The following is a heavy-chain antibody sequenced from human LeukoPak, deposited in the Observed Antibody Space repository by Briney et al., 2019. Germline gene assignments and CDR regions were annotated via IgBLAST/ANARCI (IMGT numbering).Heavy chain of an antibody. CDR2: LSFDGSDK. Sequence: PGGSLRLSCAASGFTFPTFGIHWVRQAPGKGLERVSFLSFDGSDKYYADSVKGRFTISRDNSKNTLHLQMNTLRAEDTAVYFCARNKAITGFFGMDVWGQGTTVTVSS. CDR3: ARNKAITGFFGMDV. J-gene: IGHJ6*02. V-gene: IGHV3-30*03. CDR1: GFTFPTFG. D-gene: IGHD1-20*01.